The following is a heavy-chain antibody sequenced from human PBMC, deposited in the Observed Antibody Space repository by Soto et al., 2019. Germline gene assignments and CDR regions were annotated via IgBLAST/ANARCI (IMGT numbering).Heavy chain of an antibody. D-gene: IGHD2-15*01. Sequence: ASVKVSCKASGGTFSSYAISWVRQAPGQGLEWMGGIIPIFGTANYAQKFQGRVTITADESTSTAYMELSSLRSEDTAVYYCAREHSLYCSGGSCYQQVDYYYGMDVWGQGTTVTVSS. CDR1: GGTFSSYA. J-gene: IGHJ6*02. CDR2: IIPIFGTA. CDR3: AREHSLYCSGGSCYQQVDYYYGMDV. V-gene: IGHV1-69*13.